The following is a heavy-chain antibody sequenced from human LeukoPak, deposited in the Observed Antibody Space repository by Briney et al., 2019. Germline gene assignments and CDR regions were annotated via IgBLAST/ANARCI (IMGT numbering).Heavy chain of an antibody. J-gene: IGHJ6*04. D-gene: IGHD3-10*01. CDR1: GYTLTELS. V-gene: IGHV1-24*01. CDR3: ATAGPGYYYYGMDV. CDR2: FDPEDGET. Sequence: GASVKVSCKVSGYTLTELSMHWVRQAPGKGLEWMGGFDPEDGETIYAQKFQGRVTMTEDTSTDTAYMELSSLRSEDTAVYYCATAGPGYYYYGMDVCGKGTTVTVSS.